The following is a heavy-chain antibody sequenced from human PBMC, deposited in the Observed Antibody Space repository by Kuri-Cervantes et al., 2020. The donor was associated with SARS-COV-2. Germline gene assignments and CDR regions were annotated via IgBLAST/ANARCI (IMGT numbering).Heavy chain of an antibody. V-gene: IGHV1-69*05. CDR1: GGTLRNYA. J-gene: IGHJ3*02. Sequence: SVKVSCKASGGTLRNYAISWVRQAPGQGLEWMGGIIPMFDSLNYAQKFQGRVTIATDASTGTAYMELSSLISEDTAMYYCAGQDDYDRSGLTWAFDIWGHGTMVTVSS. CDR3: AGQDDYDRSGLTWAFDI. D-gene: IGHD3-22*01. CDR2: IIPMFDSL.